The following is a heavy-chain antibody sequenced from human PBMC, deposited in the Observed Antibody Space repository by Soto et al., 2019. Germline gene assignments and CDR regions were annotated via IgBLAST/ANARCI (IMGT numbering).Heavy chain of an antibody. CDR1: GFTFSSYG. D-gene: IGHD2-21*01. J-gene: IGHJ4*02. CDR3: ARDVVEMATIGLYFDY. CDR2: IWYDGSNK. V-gene: IGHV3-33*01. Sequence: GGSLRLSCAASGFTFSSYGMHWVRQAPGKGLEWVAVIWYDGSNKYYADSVKGRFTISRDNSKSTLYLQMNSLRAEDTAVYCCARDVVEMATIGLYFDYWGQGTLVTVSS.